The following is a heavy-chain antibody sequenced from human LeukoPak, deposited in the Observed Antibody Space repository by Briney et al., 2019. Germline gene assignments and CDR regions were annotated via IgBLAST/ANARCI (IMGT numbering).Heavy chain of an antibody. Sequence: GGSLRLSCAASGFTFSSYGMHWVRQAPGKGLEGVAVIWYDGSNKYYADSVKGRFTISRDNSKNTLYLQMNSLRAEDTAVYYCARPTVVDASDIWGQGTMVTVSS. V-gene: IGHV3-33*01. J-gene: IGHJ3*02. CDR1: GFTFSSYG. CDR3: ARPTVVDASDI. D-gene: IGHD4-23*01. CDR2: IWYDGSNK.